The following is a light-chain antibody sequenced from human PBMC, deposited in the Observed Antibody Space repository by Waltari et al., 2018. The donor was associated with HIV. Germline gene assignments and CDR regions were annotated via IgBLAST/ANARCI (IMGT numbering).Light chain of an antibody. CDR2: EVS. V-gene: IGLV2-23*02. J-gene: IGLJ3*02. CDR3: CSYAGSSTFGV. CDR1: SSDVGRYNL. Sequence: QSALTQPASVSGSPGQSITIPCTGTSSDVGRYNLVSWYQQHPGKAPKLMIYEVSKRPSGVSNRFSGSKSGNTASLTISGLQAEDEADYYCCSYAGSSTFGVFGGGTKLTVL.